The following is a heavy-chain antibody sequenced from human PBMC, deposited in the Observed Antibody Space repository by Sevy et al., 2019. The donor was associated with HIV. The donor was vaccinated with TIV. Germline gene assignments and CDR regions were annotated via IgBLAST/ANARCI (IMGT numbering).Heavy chain of an antibody. J-gene: IGHJ4*02. Sequence: ASVKVSCKASGYTLTGYYMHWVRQAPGQGLEWMGWINPNSGGTNYAQKFQGRVTMTRDTSISTAYMELSRLRSDDAAVYYCARSYSSSGFDYWGQGTLVTVSS. D-gene: IGHD6-6*01. CDR2: INPNSGGT. V-gene: IGHV1-2*02. CDR1: GYTLTGYY. CDR3: ARSYSSSGFDY.